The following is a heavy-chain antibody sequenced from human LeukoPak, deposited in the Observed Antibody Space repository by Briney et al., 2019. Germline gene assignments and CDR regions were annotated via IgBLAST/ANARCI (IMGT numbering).Heavy chain of an antibody. CDR1: GGTFSSYA. CDR2: IIPIFGTA. J-gene: IGHJ4*02. V-gene: IGHV1-69*13. Sequence: SVKVSCKASGGTFSSYAISWVRQAPGQGLEWMGGIIPIFGTANYAQKLQGRVTITADESTSTAYMELSSLRSEDTAVYYCARDLGRDGYKKFDYWGQGTLVTVSS. D-gene: IGHD5-24*01. CDR3: ARDLGRDGYKKFDY.